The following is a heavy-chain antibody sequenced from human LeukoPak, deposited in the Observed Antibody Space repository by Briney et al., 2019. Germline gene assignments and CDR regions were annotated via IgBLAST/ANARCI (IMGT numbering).Heavy chain of an antibody. CDR1: GFTFSSYS. D-gene: IGHD1-20*01. Sequence: GGSLRLSCAASGFTFSSYSMSWVRQAPGKGLEWVSSISSSSSYIYYADSVKGRFTISRDNAKNSLYLQMNSLRAEDTAVYYCARDINNFGEIDYWGQGTLVTVSS. CDR3: ARDINNFGEIDY. V-gene: IGHV3-21*01. CDR2: ISSSSSYI. J-gene: IGHJ4*02.